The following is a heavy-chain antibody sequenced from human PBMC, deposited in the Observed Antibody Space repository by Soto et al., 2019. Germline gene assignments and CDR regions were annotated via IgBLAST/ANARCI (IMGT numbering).Heavy chain of an antibody. CDR2: INAGNGNT. J-gene: IGHJ5*02. D-gene: IGHD4-17*01. V-gene: IGHV1-3*01. Sequence: QVQLVQSGAEVKKPGASVKVSCKAPGYTFTSYAMHWVRQAPGQRLEWMGWINAGNGNTKYSQKFQGRVTITRDTSASTAYLERSSLRSEDTAVYYCARGRYSGDYQPEYPPRRWFDPWGQGTLVTVSS. CDR1: GYTFTSYA. CDR3: ARGRYSGDYQPEYPPRRWFDP.